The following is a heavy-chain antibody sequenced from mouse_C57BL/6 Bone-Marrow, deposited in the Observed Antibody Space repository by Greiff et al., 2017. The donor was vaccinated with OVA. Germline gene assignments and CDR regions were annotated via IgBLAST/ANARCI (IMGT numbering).Heavy chain of an antibody. Sequence: EVHLVESGAELVRPGASVKLSCTASGFNIKDDYMHWVKERPEQGLEWIGWIDPENGDTEYAPKFQGQATITADTSYKPVYLHLSSLTAEDSALYFCTTYRYWGQGTTLTVSS. CDR3: TTYRY. CDR2: IDPENGDT. J-gene: IGHJ2*01. CDR1: GFNIKDDY. V-gene: IGHV14-4*01.